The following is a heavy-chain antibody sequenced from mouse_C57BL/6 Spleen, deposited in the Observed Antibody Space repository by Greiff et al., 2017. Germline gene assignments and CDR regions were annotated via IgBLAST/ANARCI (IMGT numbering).Heavy chain of an antibody. CDR3: TRSDYGSSRPFAY. CDR1: GYTFTDYE. D-gene: IGHD1-1*01. Sequence: QVQLKESGAELVRPGASVTLSCKASGYTFTDYEMHWVKQTPVHGLEWIGAIDPETGGTAYNQKFKGKAILTADKSSSTAYMELRSLTSEDSAVYYCTRSDYGSSRPFAYWGQGTLVTVSA. J-gene: IGHJ3*01. V-gene: IGHV1-15*01. CDR2: IDPETGGT.